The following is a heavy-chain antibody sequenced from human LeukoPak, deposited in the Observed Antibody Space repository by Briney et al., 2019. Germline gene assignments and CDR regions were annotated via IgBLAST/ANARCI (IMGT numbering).Heavy chain of an antibody. CDR3: ARAGKYCSSTCCPNIFDY. Sequence: ASVKVSCKASRYTFISYDIKWVRQATGQGLEWMGWMNPNSGNTGYAQRLQGRVTLTRNTSTSTAYMEQSSLRSEDTAVYYCARAGKYCSSTCCPNIFDYWGQGTLVTVSS. CDR1: RYTFISYD. CDR2: MNPNSGNT. V-gene: IGHV1-8*01. J-gene: IGHJ4*02. D-gene: IGHD2-2*01.